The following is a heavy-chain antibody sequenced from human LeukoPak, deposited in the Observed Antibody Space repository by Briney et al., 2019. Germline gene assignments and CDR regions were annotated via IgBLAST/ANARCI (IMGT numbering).Heavy chain of an antibody. CDR2: IYTSGST. CDR3: ATYCSSTSCYYFDY. V-gene: IGHV4-4*07. CDR1: GGSISSYY. D-gene: IGHD2-2*01. J-gene: IGHJ4*02. Sequence: SETLSLTCTVSGGSISSYYWSWIRQPAGKGLEWIGRIYTSGSTNYNPSLKSRVTMSVDTSKNQFSLKLSSVTAADTAVYYCATYCSSTSCYYFDYWGQGTLVTVSS.